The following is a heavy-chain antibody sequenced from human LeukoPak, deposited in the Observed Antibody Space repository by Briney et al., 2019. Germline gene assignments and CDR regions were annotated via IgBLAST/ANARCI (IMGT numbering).Heavy chain of an antibody. V-gene: IGHV4-4*02. CDR1: GGSISSSNW. CDR2: IYHSGST. D-gene: IGHD1-26*01. CDR3: AREDIVGARLGAFDI. J-gene: IGHJ3*02. Sequence: SETLSLTCAVSGGSISSSNWWSWVRRPPGKGLEWIGEIYHSGSTNYNPSLKSRVTISVDKSKNQFSLKLSSVTAADTAVYYCAREDIVGARLGAFDIWGQGTMVTVSS.